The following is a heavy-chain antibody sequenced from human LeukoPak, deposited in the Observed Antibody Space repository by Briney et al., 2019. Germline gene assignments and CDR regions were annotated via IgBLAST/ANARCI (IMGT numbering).Heavy chain of an antibody. D-gene: IGHD6-19*01. V-gene: IGHV4-39*01. CDR2: VHNVGST. CDR3: ARHAEYNSGWHFYLDH. CDR1: GVSTTNGIYY. Sequence: SGPTLVNPSETLSLTCTVSGVSTTNGIYYWAWIRQPPGKGLEWIGSVHNVGSTYYNLSLRSRVTMSIDTSKNQFSLRLNSVTAADTAVYYCARHAEYNSGWHFYLDHWGQGILVTVSS. J-gene: IGHJ4*02.